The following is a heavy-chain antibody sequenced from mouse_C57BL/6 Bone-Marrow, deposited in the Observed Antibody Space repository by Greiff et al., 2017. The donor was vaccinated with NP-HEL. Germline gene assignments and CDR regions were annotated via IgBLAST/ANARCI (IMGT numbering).Heavy chain of an antibody. CDR1: GYTFTDHT. D-gene: IGHD1-1*01. J-gene: IGHJ1*03. CDR2: IYPRDGST. V-gene: IGHV1-78*01. CDR3: ARSEGDYYGSSLYWYFDV. Sequence: SDAELVKPGASVKISCKVSGYTFTDHTIHWMKQRPEQGLEWIGYIYPRDGSTKYNEKFKGKATLTADKSSSTAYMQLNSLTSEDSAVYFCARSEGDYYGSSLYWYFDVWGTGTTVTVSS.